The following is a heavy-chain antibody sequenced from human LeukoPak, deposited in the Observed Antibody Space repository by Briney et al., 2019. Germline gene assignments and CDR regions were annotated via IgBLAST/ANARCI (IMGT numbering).Heavy chain of an antibody. CDR1: GYTFTSYG. D-gene: IGHD3-22*01. Sequence: GASVTVSFTGFGYTFTSYGISWVRLAPAQGLERMGWSSAYNGTTNYAQKLQGRVTMTSDTSTSTAYMELRSLRSDDTAVYYCARDTPNYYYDSSGSYYFDIWGEGTMVTVSS. CDR3: ARDTPNYYYDSSGSYYFDI. V-gene: IGHV1-18*01. CDR2: SSAYNGTT. J-gene: IGHJ3*02.